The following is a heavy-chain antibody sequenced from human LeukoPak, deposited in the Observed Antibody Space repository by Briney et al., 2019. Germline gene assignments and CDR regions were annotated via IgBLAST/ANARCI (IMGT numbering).Heavy chain of an antibody. J-gene: IGHJ4*02. CDR3: ARAPKMATINYFDY. CDR2: IYYSGST. CDR1: GGSISSYY. Sequence: PSETLSLTCTVSGGSISSYYWSWIRQPPGKGLEWIGYIYYSGSTNYNPSLKSRVTISVDTSKNHFSLKLSSVTAADTAVYYCARAPKMATINYFDYWGQGTLVTVSS. D-gene: IGHD5-24*01. V-gene: IGHV4-59*01.